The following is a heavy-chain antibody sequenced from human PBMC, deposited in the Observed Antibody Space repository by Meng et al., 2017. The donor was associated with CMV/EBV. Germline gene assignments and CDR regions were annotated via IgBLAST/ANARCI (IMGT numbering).Heavy chain of an antibody. V-gene: IGHV1-24*01. J-gene: IGHJ6*02. CDR3: ATVSVGLRFLEWLFAYGMDV. CDR2: FDPEDGET. Sequence: ASVKVSCKVSGYTLTELSMHWVRQAPGKGLEWMGGFDPEDGETICAQKFQGRVTMTEDTSTDTAYMELSSLRSEDTAVYYCATVSVGLRFLEWLFAYGMDVWGQGTTVTVFS. CDR1: GYTLTELS. D-gene: IGHD3-3*01.